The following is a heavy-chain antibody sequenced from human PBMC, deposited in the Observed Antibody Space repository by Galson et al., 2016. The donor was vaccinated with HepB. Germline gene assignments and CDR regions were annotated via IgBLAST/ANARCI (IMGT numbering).Heavy chain of an antibody. D-gene: IGHD2-15*01. J-gene: IGHJ6*02. CDR1: GFTFSTYG. CDR3: AKHVGPYWTGGSCYGVDV. Sequence: SLRLSCAASGFTFSTYGFHWVRQAPGKGLEWVAVISYDGSNKYYADSVKGRFTISRDNSKNTLHLQMNSLSADDTAVYFCAKHVGPYWTGGSCYGVDVWGQGTTVTVSS. V-gene: IGHV3-30*18. CDR2: ISYDGSNK.